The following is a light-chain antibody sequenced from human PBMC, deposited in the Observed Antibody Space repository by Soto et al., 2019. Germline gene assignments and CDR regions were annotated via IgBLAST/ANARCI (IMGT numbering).Light chain of an antibody. J-gene: IGLJ1*01. Sequence: QSALTQPRSVSGSPGQSVTISCTGTSSDVGGSNSVSWYQQHPGKAPKLLIYDVSKRPSGVPDRFSGSRSGNTASLTISGLQAEDEADYYCCSYGGSYTSGVFGTGTKLTVL. V-gene: IGLV2-11*01. CDR2: DVS. CDR1: SSDVGGSNS. CDR3: CSYGGSYTSGV.